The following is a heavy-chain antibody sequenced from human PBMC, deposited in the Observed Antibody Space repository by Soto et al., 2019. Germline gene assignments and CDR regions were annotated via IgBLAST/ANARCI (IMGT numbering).Heavy chain of an antibody. J-gene: IGHJ6*02. D-gene: IGHD6-6*01. Sequence: GGSLRLSCAASGFTFSSYWMHWVRQAPGKGLVWVSRINSDGSSTSYADSVKGRFTISRDNAKNTLYLQMNSLRAEDTAVYYCARGPSEQLVPYYYYGMDVWGQGTTVTVSS. CDR2: INSDGSST. CDR3: ARGPSEQLVPYYYYGMDV. V-gene: IGHV3-74*01. CDR1: GFTFSSYW.